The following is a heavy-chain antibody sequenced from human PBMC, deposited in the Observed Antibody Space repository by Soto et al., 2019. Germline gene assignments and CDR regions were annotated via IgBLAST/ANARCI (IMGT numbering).Heavy chain of an antibody. Sequence: ASVKGSCKASGYTSTNYCMHWVRQAPGQRLEWMGWINASSGNTKYSQKFQGRITITRDTSTSTAYMELSRLRSDDTAVYYCARGGYYYYMDVWGKGTTVSAP. J-gene: IGHJ6*03. V-gene: IGHV1-3*01. D-gene: IGHD3-10*01. CDR1: GYTSTNYC. CDR2: INASSGNT. CDR3: ARGGYYYYMDV.